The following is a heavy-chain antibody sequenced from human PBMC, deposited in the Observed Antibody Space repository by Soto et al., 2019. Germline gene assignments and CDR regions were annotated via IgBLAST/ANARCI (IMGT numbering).Heavy chain of an antibody. D-gene: IGHD3-9*01. J-gene: IGHJ4*02. CDR3: ARALTEDWLLLEGY. V-gene: IGHV3-30-3*01. CDR1: GFTFSSYA. Sequence: PGGSLRLSCAASGFTFSSYAMHWVRQAPGKGLEWVAVISYDGSNKYYADSVKGRFTISRDNSKNTLYLQMNSLRAEDTAVYYCARALTEDWLLLEGYWGQGTLVTVSS. CDR2: ISYDGSNK.